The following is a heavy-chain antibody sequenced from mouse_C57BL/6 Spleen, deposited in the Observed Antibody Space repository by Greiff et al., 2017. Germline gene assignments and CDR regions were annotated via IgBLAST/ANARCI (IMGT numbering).Heavy chain of an antibody. D-gene: IGHD2-4*01. CDR1: GYTFTSYW. V-gene: IGHV1-55*01. J-gene: IGHJ2*01. CDR2: IYPGSGST. CDR3: ARSGDYDGGVFDY. Sequence: VQLQQPGAELVKPGASVKMSCKASGYTFTSYWITWVKQRPGQGLEWIGDIYPGSGSTNYNEKFKSKATLTVDTSSSTAYMQLSSLTSEDSAVYYCARSGDYDGGVFDYWGQGTTLTVSS.